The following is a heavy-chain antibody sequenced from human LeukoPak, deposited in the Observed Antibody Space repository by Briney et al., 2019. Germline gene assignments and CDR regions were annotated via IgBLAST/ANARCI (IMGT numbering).Heavy chain of an antibody. CDR2: INHSGST. V-gene: IGHV4-34*01. CDR3: ARGPESNSGWYATEVLYFDY. J-gene: IGHJ4*02. Sequence: KPSETLSLTCAVYGGSFSGYYWSWIRQPPGKGLEWIGEINHSGSTNYNPSLKSRVTISVDTSKNQFSLKLSSVTAADTAVYYCARGPESNSGWYATEVLYFDYWGQGTLVTVSS. D-gene: IGHD6-19*01. CDR1: GGSFSGYY.